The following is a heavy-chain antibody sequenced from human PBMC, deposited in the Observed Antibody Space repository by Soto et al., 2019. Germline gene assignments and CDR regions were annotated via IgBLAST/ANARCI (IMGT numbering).Heavy chain of an antibody. Sequence: QITLKESGPTVVKPPETLTLTCTFSGFSLTTSGVGVGWVRQSPGKAPERLALIYWDADTRYSTTLTSRLTITKDTSKNRVVLTMANVDPADTATYYCAHRVLRTVFGLVTTTAIYFDFWGQGTPVVVSS. J-gene: IGHJ4*02. CDR2: IYWDADT. CDR1: GFSLTTSGVG. D-gene: IGHD3-3*01. V-gene: IGHV2-5*02. CDR3: AHRVLRTVFGLVTTTAIYFDF.